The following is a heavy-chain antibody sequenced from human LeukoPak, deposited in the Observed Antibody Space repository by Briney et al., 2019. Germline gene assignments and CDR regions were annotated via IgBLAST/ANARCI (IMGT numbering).Heavy chain of an antibody. CDR1: GFTFSSYA. V-gene: IGHV3-30-3*01. CDR3: ARDGEFISGWPYYGMDV. D-gene: IGHD6-19*01. Sequence: PGGSLRLSCAASGFTFSSYAMHWVRQAPGKGLEWVAVISYDGSNKYYADSVKGRFTISRDNSKNTLYLQMNSLRAEDTAVYYCARDGEFISGWPYYGMDVWGQGTTVTVSS. J-gene: IGHJ6*02. CDR2: ISYDGSNK.